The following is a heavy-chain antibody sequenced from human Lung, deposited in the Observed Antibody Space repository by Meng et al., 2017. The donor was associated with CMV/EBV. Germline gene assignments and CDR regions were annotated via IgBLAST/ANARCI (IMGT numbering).Heavy chain of an antibody. J-gene: IGHJ4*02. CDR3: ASFPPPGKQWLVTDY. CDR1: GGSISSSNW. D-gene: IGHD6-19*01. CDR2: IYHSGST. Sequence: QVQLLGSGPGLVKPSGTLSLTCAVSGGSISSSNWWSWVRQPPGKGLEWIGEIYHSGSTNYNPSLKSRVTISVDKSKNQFSLKLSSVTAADTAVYYCASFPPPGKQWLVTDYWGQGTLVTVSS. V-gene: IGHV4-4*02.